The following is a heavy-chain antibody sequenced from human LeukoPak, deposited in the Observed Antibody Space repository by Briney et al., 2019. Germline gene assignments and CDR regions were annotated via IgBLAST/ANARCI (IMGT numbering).Heavy chain of an antibody. CDR1: GGSISSSSYY. J-gene: IGHJ3*02. CDR2: IYYSGGT. Sequence: SETLSLTCTVSGGSISSSSYYWGWIRQPPGKGLEWIGSIYYSGGTYYNPSLKSRVTISVDTSKNQFSLKLSSVTAADTAVYYCAGTYYYDSSGYFPYAFDIWGQGTMVTVSS. CDR3: AGTYYYDSSGYFPYAFDI. D-gene: IGHD3-22*01. V-gene: IGHV4-39*07.